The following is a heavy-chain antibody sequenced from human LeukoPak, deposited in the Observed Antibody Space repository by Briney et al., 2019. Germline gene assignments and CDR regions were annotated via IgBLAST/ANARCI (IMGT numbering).Heavy chain of an antibody. CDR1: SGSISSSNYY. Sequence: KSSETLSLTCTVSSGSISSSNYYWGWIRQPPGKGLEWLGSIYYSGSTYYNPSLKSRVTFSVDTSKNQFSLKLSSVTAADTAVYYCARSYCSSVSCRSVGYVDSWGQGTLVTVSS. CDR3: ARSYCSSVSCRSVGYVDS. J-gene: IGHJ4*02. D-gene: IGHD2-2*01. CDR2: IYYSGST. V-gene: IGHV4-39*01.